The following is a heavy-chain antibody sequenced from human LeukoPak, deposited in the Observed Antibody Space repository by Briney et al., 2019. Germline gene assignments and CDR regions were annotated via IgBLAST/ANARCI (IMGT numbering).Heavy chain of an antibody. V-gene: IGHV1-46*01. CDR1: GYTFTSYD. D-gene: IGHD3-10*01. CDR3: ARRKGWFGELLVLDY. CDR2: INPSGGST. J-gene: IGHJ4*02. Sequence: ASVKVSCKASGYTFTSYDINWVRQAPGQGLEWMGIINPSGGSTSNGQKFQGRVTMTRDTSTSTVYMELSSLRSEDTAVYYCARRKGWFGELLVLDYWGQGTLVTVSS.